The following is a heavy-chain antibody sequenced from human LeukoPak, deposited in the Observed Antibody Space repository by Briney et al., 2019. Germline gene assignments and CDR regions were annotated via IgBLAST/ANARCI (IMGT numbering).Heavy chain of an antibody. J-gene: IGHJ6*03. CDR2: IYTSGST. V-gene: IGHV4-4*07. CDR3: ASLVYSGSYYYYYYYMDV. D-gene: IGHD1-26*01. Sequence: SETLSLTCTVSGGSISSYYWSWTRQPAGKGLEWIGRIYTSGSTNYNPSLKSRVTMSVDTSKNQFSLKLSSVTAADTAVYYCASLVYSGSYYYYYYYMDVWGKGITVTVSS. CDR1: GGSISSYY.